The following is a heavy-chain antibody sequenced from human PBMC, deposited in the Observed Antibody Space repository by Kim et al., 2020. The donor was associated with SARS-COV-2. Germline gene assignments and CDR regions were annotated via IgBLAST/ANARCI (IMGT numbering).Heavy chain of an antibody. V-gene: IGHV3-9*01. CDR1: GFTFGDYV. CDR3: AKGWRGAAWTQLDY. CDR2: ISWNSDSI. J-gene: IGHJ4*02. Sequence: GGSLRLSCAASGFTFGDYVMHWVRQAPGKGLEWVSGISWNSDSIGYGDSVKGRFTISRDSAGNSLYLQMNSLRPEDTALYYCAKGWRGAAWTQLDYWGQGTLVTVSS. D-gene: IGHD6-13*01.